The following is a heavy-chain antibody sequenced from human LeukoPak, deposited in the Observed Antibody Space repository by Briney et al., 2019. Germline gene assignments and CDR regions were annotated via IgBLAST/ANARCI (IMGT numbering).Heavy chain of an antibody. J-gene: IGHJ2*01. CDR3: ARNGITIFGVVPYRYFDL. Sequence: SETLSLTCAVSGYSISSGYYWGWIRQPPGKGLEWIGSIYHSGSTYYNPSLKSRVTISVDTSKNQFSLKLSSVTAADTAVYYCARNGITIFGVVPYRYFDLWGRGTLVTVSS. CDR1: GYSISSGYY. CDR2: IYHSGST. V-gene: IGHV4-38-2*01. D-gene: IGHD3-3*01.